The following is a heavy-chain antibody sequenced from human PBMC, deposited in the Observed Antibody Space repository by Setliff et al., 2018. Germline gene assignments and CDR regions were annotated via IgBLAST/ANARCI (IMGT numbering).Heavy chain of an antibody. J-gene: IGHJ4*02. V-gene: IGHV1-18*01. D-gene: IGHD6-19*01. Sequence: ASVKVSCKTSGVGFTNFGFSWVRQAPGQGLEWLGSISPYSGNTNYPQWLQDRVTMTIDTSATTVYMELKSLRSDDTAVYYCVRSSAPQVVLAADFDFWGQGTPVTVSS. CDR1: GVGFTNFG. CDR3: VRSSAPQVVLAADFDF. CDR2: ISPYSGNT.